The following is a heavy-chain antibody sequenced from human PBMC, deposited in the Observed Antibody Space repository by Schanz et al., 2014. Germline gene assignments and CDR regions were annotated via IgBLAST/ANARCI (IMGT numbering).Heavy chain of an antibody. CDR3: AKNWKGHHITGRPGWSDGMDV. J-gene: IGHJ6*02. CDR1: GFTFSSYW. V-gene: IGHV3-7*03. CDR2: IKQDGSEK. Sequence: VELVESGGGLVQPGGSLRLSCAASGFTFSSYWMSWVRQAPGEGLEWVANIKQDGSEKYYVDSVKGRFTISRDNAKNTLYLQMNSLRVEDTAEYYCAKNWKGHHITGRPGWSDGMDVWGQGTTVTVSS. D-gene: IGHD6-6*01.